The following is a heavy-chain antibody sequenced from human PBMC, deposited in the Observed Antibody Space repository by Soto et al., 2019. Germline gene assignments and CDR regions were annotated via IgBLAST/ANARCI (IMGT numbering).Heavy chain of an antibody. CDR2: LXGSGAXP. CDR3: ASQRGLHWYFDL. CDR1: RFTFTSYA. Sequence: XXSLRLSCAASRFTFTSYAMSWVRQAPGKGLEWVSDLXGSGAXPNYADYVTGXXTISRANXXNTLYLQMHSLRPEDTAVYYCASQRGLHWYFDLWGRGTLVTVSS. J-gene: IGHJ2*01. D-gene: IGHD2-21*01. V-gene: IGHV3-23*01.